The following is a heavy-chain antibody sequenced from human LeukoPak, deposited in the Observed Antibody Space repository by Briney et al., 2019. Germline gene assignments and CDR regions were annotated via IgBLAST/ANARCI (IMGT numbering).Heavy chain of an antibody. D-gene: IGHD6-13*01. CDR2: INSDGSIT. J-gene: IGHJ4*02. CDR3: ATNPCAIASTDPLGLDY. Sequence: GGSLRLSCAASGFTFSSYWMHWVRQGPGKGLVWVSRINSDGSITSYADSVKGRFTISRDNAKNTLYLQMNSLRADGTGVYYRATNPCAIASTDPLGLDYWGQGTLVTVSS. CDR1: GFTFSSYW. V-gene: IGHV3-74*01.